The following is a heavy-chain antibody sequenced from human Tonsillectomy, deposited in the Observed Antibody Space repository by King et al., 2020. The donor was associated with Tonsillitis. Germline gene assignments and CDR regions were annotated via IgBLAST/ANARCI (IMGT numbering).Heavy chain of an antibody. CDR3: ARHTLPTAAAAGYFAL. J-gene: IGHJ2*01. CDR1: GGSISSSTYY. V-gene: IGHV4-39*01. Sequence: QLQESGPGLVKPSETLSLTCTVSGGSISSSTYYWGWIRQPPGKGLEWIGSIYYSGSSYYNPSLKSRVTISVDTSKNHFSLKLNSVTAADTAVYYCARHTLPTAAAAGYFALWGRGTLVTVSS. D-gene: IGHD6-13*01. CDR2: IYYSGSS.